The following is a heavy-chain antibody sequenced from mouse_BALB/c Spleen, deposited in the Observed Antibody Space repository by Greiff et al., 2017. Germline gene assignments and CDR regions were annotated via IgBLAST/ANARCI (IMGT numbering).Heavy chain of an antibody. CDR1: GYSFTSYY. J-gene: IGHJ2*01. CDR3: AREEGLRRLLYYFDY. D-gene: IGHD2-4*01. CDR2: IDPFNGGT. Sequence: VQLKESGPELMKPGASVKISCKASGYSFTSYYMHWVKQSHGKSLEWIGYIDPFNGGTSYNQKFKGKATLTVDKSSSTAYMHLSSLTSEDSAVYYCAREEGLRRLLYYFDYWGQGTTLTVSS. V-gene: IGHV1S135*01.